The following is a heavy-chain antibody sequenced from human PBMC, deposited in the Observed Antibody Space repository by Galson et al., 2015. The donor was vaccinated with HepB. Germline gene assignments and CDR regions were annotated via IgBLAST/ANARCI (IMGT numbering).Heavy chain of an antibody. Sequence: SVKVSCKASGYTFTSYYMYWVRQAPGQGLEWMGIINPSGGSTTYAQKFQGRVTMTRDTSTSTVYMELSSLRSEDTAVYYCARDPPRGAFDIWGQGTMVTISS. CDR2: INPSGGST. V-gene: IGHV1-46*01. CDR1: GYTFTSYY. D-gene: IGHD3-10*01. CDR3: ARDPPRGAFDI. J-gene: IGHJ3*02.